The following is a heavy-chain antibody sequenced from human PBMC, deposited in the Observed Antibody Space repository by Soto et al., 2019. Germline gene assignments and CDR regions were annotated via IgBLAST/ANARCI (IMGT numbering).Heavy chain of an antibody. CDR2: ISSSSSYI. V-gene: IGHV3-21*01. CDR1: GFTFSSYS. J-gene: IGHJ4*02. Sequence: GGSLRLSCAASGFTFSSYSMNWVRQAPGKGLEWVSSISSSSSYIYYADSVKGRFTISRDNAKNSLYLQMNSLRAEDTAVYYCARDSVDIVATINFDYWGQGTLVTVSS. CDR3: ARDSVDIVATINFDY. D-gene: IGHD5-12*01.